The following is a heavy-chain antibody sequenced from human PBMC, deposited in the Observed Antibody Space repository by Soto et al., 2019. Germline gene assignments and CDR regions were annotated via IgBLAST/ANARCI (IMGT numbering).Heavy chain of an antibody. CDR3: AKEGGYSSSSTNFDS. CDR1: GFTFSSYG. D-gene: IGHD6-6*01. CDR2: ISYDGSNK. V-gene: IGHV3-30*18. Sequence: QVQLVESGGGVVQPGRSLRLSCAASGFTFSSYGMHWVRQAPGKGLEWVAVISYDGSNKLYADSVKGRFTISRDNSKNTLYLQMNSLRAEDTAVYYCAKEGGYSSSSTNFDSWGQGTLVTVSS. J-gene: IGHJ4*02.